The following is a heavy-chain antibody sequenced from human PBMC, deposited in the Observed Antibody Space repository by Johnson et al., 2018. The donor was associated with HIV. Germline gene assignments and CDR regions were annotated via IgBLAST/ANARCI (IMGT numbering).Heavy chain of an antibody. CDR2: ISYDGSNK. V-gene: IGHV3-30*04. D-gene: IGHD7-27*01. CDR3: ARETGDDAFDI. J-gene: IGHJ3*02. Sequence: VQLVESGGGVVQPGRSLRLSCAASGFTFSSYAMHWVRQAQGKGLAWVAVISYDGSNKYYADSVTGRFTISRDNSKKTLYLQMNSLRAEDTAVYYCARETGDDAFDIWGQGTMVTVSS. CDR1: GFTFSSYA.